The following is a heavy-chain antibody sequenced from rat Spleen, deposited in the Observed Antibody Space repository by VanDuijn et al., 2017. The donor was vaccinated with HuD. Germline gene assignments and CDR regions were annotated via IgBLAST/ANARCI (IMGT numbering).Heavy chain of an antibody. CDR1: GFTFSDYY. CDR2: ISYDGSST. D-gene: IGHD4-3*01. CDR3: ARHSPISRGTRYFDY. V-gene: IGHV5-29*01. J-gene: IGHJ2*01. Sequence: EVQLVESDGGLVQPGRSLKLSCAASGFTFSDYYMAWVRQAPTKGLEWVATISYDGSSTYYRDSVKGRFTISRDNAKSTLYLQMDSLRSEDTATYYCARHSPISRGTRYFDYWGQGVMVTVSS.